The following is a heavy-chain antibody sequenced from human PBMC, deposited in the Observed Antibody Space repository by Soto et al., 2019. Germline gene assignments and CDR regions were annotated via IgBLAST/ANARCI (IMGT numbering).Heavy chain of an antibody. Sequence: EVHLFESGGGLVQPGGSLRLSCAASGFTFSSYVMSWVRKAPGMWLEWVSAISGSGGSTSYADSVKGRFTVSRDDSKNTLYLQMNSLRAEDAAVYYCTSKLGPGQTGHGPFAVWGQGTVVTVSS. CDR2: ISGSGGST. J-gene: IGHJ3*01. CDR3: TSKLGPGQTGHGPFAV. CDR1: GFTFSSYV. V-gene: IGHV3-23*01. D-gene: IGHD2-2*01.